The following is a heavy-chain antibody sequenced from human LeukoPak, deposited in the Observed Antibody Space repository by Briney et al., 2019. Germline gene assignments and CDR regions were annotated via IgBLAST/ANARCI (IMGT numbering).Heavy chain of an antibody. V-gene: IGHV1-69*06. CDR3: ARDSSDIVLMVYARGVGAFDI. Sequence: SVKVSCKASGYTFSDYYMHWVRQAPGQGLEWMGGIIPIFGTANYAQKFQGRVTITADKSTSTAYMELSSLRSEDTAVYYCARDSSDIVLMVYARGVGAFDIWGQGTMVTVSS. CDR2: IIPIFGTA. CDR1: GYTFSDYY. J-gene: IGHJ3*02. D-gene: IGHD2-8*01.